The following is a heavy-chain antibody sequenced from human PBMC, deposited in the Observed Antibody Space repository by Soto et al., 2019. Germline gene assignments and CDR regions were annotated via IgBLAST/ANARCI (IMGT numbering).Heavy chain of an antibody. D-gene: IGHD4-17*01. Sequence: QVQLVESGGGVVQPGRSLRLSCAASGFTFSSYAMHWVRQAPGKGLEWVAVISYDGSNKYYADSVKGRFTISRDNSKNTLYLQMNSLRAEDTAVYYCARDPSRYGDYGLDYWAQGTLVTVSS. V-gene: IGHV3-30-3*01. CDR3: ARDPSRYGDYGLDY. CDR1: GFTFSSYA. J-gene: IGHJ4*02. CDR2: ISYDGSNK.